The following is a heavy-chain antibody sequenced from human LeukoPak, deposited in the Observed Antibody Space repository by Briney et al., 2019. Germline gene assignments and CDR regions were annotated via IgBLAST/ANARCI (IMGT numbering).Heavy chain of an antibody. V-gene: IGHV3-30*04. CDR3: AKDTHFDWLLLDY. CDR2: ISFDGAYR. Sequence: PGGSLRLSCAASGFTSSAIHWVRQSPGKGLEWLAIISFDGAYRYYADSVKGRFTISRDISKNTFYLQMSSLTADDAALYYCAKDTHFDWLLLDYWGQGTLVTVSS. J-gene: IGHJ4*02. D-gene: IGHD3-9*01. CDR1: GFTSSA.